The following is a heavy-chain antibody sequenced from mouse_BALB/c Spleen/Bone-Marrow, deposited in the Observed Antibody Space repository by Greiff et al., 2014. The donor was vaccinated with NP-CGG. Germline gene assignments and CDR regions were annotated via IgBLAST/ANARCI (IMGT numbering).Heavy chain of an antibody. CDR1: GFSFSNYG. V-gene: IGHV5-9-2*01. CDR2: ISGDGRYT. J-gene: IGHJ3*01. CDR3: ARHAYYDQTEVSFVY. Sequence: EVMLVESGGGLVKSGGSLKLSCAASGFSFSNYGMSWVRQTPEKRLEGVATISGDGRYTFYSDNVKGRFTISRDNAKNNLYLQLSSLRSEDTALYYCARHAYYDQTEVSFVYWGQGTLVTVSA. D-gene: IGHD2-4*01.